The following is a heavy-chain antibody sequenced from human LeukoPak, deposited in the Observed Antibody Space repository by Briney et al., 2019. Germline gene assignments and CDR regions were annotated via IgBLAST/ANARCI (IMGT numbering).Heavy chain of an antibody. J-gene: IGHJ5*02. D-gene: IGHD1-1*01. CDR2: IKPDGSEK. CDR3: ARDSATGGP. Sequence: GGSLRLSCAVSGFTFSSHWMSWVRQAPGKGLEWVAHIKPDGSEKNYVDSVKGRFTLFRDDAKNSVYLQMNSLRVEDTAVYYCARDSATGGPWGQGTPVIVSS. CDR1: GFTFSSHW. V-gene: IGHV3-7*01.